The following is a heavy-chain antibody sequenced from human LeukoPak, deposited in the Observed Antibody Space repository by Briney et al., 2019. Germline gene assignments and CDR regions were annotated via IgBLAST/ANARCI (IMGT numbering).Heavy chain of an antibody. CDR2: ISYDGSNK. Sequence: PGRSLRLSCAASGFTFSSYGMHWVRQAPGKGLEWVAVISYDGSNKYYADSVKGRFTISRDNSRNTLYLQMNSLRAEDTAVYYCARALNGFDIWGPGTLVTVSS. CDR3: ARALNGFDI. V-gene: IGHV3-30*03. CDR1: GFTFSSYG. J-gene: IGHJ3*02.